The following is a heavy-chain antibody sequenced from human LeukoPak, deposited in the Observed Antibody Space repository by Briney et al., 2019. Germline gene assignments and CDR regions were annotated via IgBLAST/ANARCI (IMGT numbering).Heavy chain of an antibody. CDR3: ASQKEYYYDSSGYYHDAFDI. CDR1: GFTFDTHA. CDR2: IGSSGGGT. Sequence: GGSLRLSCAASGFTFDTHAMGWVRQAPGKGLEWVSAIGSSGGGTYYADSVKGRFTISRDNSKNTLYLQMNSLRAEDTAVYYCASQKEYYYDSSGYYHDAFDIWGQGTMVTVSS. V-gene: IGHV3-23*01. J-gene: IGHJ3*02. D-gene: IGHD3-22*01.